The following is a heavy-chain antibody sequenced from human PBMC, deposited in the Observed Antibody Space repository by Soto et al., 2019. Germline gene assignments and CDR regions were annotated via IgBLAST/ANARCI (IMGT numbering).Heavy chain of an antibody. CDR3: ARDQSGNIAAAGVEF. Sequence: QVQLVESGGGVVQPGRSLRLSCAASGFRFSSFVMHWLRQAPGKGLEWVAVISHDGSDTYYAGSVKGRFTISRDKSSNTLYLQMNSLRPEDTAYYYCARDQSGNIAAAGVEFWGQGTLVSVSS. D-gene: IGHD6-13*01. CDR2: ISHDGSDT. V-gene: IGHV3-30*03. CDR1: GFRFSSFV. J-gene: IGHJ4*02.